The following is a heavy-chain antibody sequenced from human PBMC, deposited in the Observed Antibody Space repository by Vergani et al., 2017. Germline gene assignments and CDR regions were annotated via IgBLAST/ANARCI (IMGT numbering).Heavy chain of an antibody. D-gene: IGHD3-22*01. CDR1: GGSIRNVNYY. CDR2: VYFTGST. Sequence: QVQLRESGPGLVKPQQTLSLTCSVSGGSIRNVNYYWSWVRQPAGKGLQWIGRVYFTGSTNYNPSLGSRVSLSIDTSKNQFSLKLHSVSADDTAVYFCARAEVSTDYYGQSYYFDFWGQGIPVTVSA. J-gene: IGHJ4*02. V-gene: IGHV4-61*02. CDR3: ARAEVSTDYYGQSYYFDF.